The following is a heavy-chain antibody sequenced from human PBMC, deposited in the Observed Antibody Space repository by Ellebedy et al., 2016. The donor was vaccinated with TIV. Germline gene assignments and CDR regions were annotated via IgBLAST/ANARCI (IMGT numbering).Heavy chain of an antibody. Sequence: GESLKISCKISGYNFSNNWISWVRQKPGKGLEWMGRIHPSDSDTDYRPSFRGHVTMSVDKSISFAFLQWSSLQASDTAMYYCARRGDSDFDYWGQGTLVTVSS. CDR1: GYNFSNNW. D-gene: IGHD4-17*01. V-gene: IGHV5-10-1*01. CDR2: IHPSDSDT. J-gene: IGHJ4*02. CDR3: ARRGDSDFDY.